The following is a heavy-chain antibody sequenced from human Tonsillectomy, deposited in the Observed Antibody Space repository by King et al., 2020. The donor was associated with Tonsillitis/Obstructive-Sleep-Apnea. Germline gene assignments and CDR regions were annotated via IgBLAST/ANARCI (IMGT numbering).Heavy chain of an antibody. CDR1: GGPLSSYA. J-gene: IGHJ6*02. V-gene: IGHV1-69*10. D-gene: IGHD5-12*01. CDR3: ARSRAYDSNYYYYGMDV. CDR2: IIPSLGIA. Sequence: VQLVQSGAEVKKPGSSVKVSCKESGGPLSSYAITWVRQAPGQGLEWMGGIIPSLGIANYAQKFQGRVTISADKYTSTVYLELSSLRSEDTAIYFCARSRAYDSNYYYYGMDVWGQGTTVTVSS.